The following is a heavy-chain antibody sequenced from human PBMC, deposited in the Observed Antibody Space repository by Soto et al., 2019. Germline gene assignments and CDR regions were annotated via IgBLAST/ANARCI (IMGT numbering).Heavy chain of an antibody. D-gene: IGHD5-18*01. J-gene: IGHJ6*02. V-gene: IGHV1-2*02. CDR2: ISPRSGSA. CDR1: GYTFSDYY. CDR3: ARDGSDPVYSYGYNYYYGMDV. Sequence: GASVKVSCKASGYTFSDYYIHWVRQAPGQGLEWMGWISPRSGSANFAQRFQGRVSMTRDTSITTAYMELRRLKSDDTAVYYCARDGSDPVYSYGYNYYYGMDVWGQGTTGTVS.